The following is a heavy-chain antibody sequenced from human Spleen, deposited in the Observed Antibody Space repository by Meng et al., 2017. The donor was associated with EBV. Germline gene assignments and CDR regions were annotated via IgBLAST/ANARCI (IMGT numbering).Heavy chain of an antibody. Sequence: QVQLVQSGSELKNPGASVNIACKTSGFTFHKHGINWVRQVPGQGPEWMGWIHTATGNPTYAQGFTGRFVFSWDTSVSTAYLQISSLTAEDTAVYYCARDAIGFFDYWGQGTLVTVSS. CDR1: GFTFHKHG. CDR3: ARDAIGFFDY. CDR2: IHTATGNP. D-gene: IGHD2/OR15-2a*01. V-gene: IGHV7-4-1*02. J-gene: IGHJ4*02.